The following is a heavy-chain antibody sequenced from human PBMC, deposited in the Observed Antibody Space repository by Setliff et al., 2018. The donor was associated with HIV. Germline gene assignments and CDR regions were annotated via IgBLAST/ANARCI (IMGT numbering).Heavy chain of an antibody. Sequence: SVKVSCKASGGTFNSYAFTWVRQAPGQGLEWMGDFLAVLRKPTYAQKFQGRLTMIADESTSTAYMELSDLRSEDTAVYYCASPRGAGTYQGDFYYFLDVWGRGTTGTVSS. J-gene: IGHJ6*03. CDR1: GGTFNSYA. CDR2: FLAVLRKP. D-gene: IGHD2-15*01. V-gene: IGHV1-69*13. CDR3: ASPRGAGTYQGDFYYFLDV.